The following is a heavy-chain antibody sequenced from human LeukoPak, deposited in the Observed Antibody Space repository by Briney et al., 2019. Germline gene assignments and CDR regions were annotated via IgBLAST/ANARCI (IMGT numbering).Heavy chain of an antibody. Sequence: KPGASLKISCQGSGYSFTNSWIAWVRQMPGKGLEWMGIIYPGNSDTRYSPSFQGQVTISADKSISTAYLQWSSLKAPDTAIYYCARGATTMDDWGQGTLVTVSS. D-gene: IGHD3-10*01. CDR1: GYSFTNSW. CDR2: IYPGNSDT. J-gene: IGHJ4*02. V-gene: IGHV5-51*01. CDR3: ARGATTMDD.